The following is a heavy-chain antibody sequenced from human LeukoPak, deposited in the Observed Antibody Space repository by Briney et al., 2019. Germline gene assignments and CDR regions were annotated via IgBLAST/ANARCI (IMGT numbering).Heavy chain of an antibody. V-gene: IGHV1-2*02. CDR2: INPNSGGT. CDR1: GYTSTGYY. J-gene: IGHJ4*02. Sequence: ASVTVSCKASGYTSTGYYMHWVRQAPGQGLEWMGWINPNSGGTNYAQKFQGRVTMTRDTSISTAYMELSRLRSDDTAVYYCARAITMARGVTDYWGRGTLVTVSS. CDR3: ARAITMARGVTDY. D-gene: IGHD3-10*01.